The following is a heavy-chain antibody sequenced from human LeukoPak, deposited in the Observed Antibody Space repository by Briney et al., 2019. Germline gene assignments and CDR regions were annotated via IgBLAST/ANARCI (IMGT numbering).Heavy chain of an antibody. CDR1: GGSISSSSYY. CDR3: ARQAVTGTTNRYFDY. Sequence: PSETLSLTCTVSGGSISSSSYYWGWIRQPPGKGLEWIGSIYYSGSTYYNPSLKSRVTISVDTSKNQFSLKLSSVTAADTAVYYCARQAVTGTTNRYFDYWGQGTLVTVSS. CDR2: IYYSGST. V-gene: IGHV4-39*01. J-gene: IGHJ4*02. D-gene: IGHD1-20*01.